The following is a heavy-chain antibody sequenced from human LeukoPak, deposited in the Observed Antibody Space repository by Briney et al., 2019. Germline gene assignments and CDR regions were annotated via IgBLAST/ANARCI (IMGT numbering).Heavy chain of an antibody. V-gene: IGHV1-8*01. D-gene: IGHD3-22*01. CDR3: ARGLRDSSGREYFQH. CDR1: GYTFTSHD. CDR2: MNPNSGNT. Sequence: VASVQVSCKASGYTFTSHDINWVRQATGQGLEWMGWMNPNSGNTGYAQKFQGRVTMTRNTSISTAYMELSSLRSEDTAVYYCARGLRDSSGREYFQHWGQGTLVTVSS. J-gene: IGHJ1*01.